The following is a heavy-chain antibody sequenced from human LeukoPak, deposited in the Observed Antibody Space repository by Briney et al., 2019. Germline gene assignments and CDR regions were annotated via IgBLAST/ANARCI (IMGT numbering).Heavy chain of an antibody. CDR2: ISWNSGSI. V-gene: IGHV3-9*03. J-gene: IGHJ4*02. Sequence: GGSLRLYCTASGFTFGDYAMSWFRQAPGKGLEWVSGISWNSGSIGYADSVKGRFTISRDNAKNSLYLQMNSLRAEDMALYYCAKASVDSSGYYHGFDYWGQGTLVTVSS. CDR1: GFTFGDYA. CDR3: AKASVDSSGYYHGFDY. D-gene: IGHD3-22*01.